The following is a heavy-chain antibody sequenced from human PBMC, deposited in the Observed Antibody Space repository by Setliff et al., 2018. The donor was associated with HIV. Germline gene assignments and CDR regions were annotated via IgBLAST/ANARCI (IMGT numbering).Heavy chain of an antibody. J-gene: IGHJ4*02. D-gene: IGHD3-10*01. CDR3: AKAWFGELFNYFDY. CDR1: GGSISSYY. V-gene: IGHV4-4*07. CDR2: IYISGST. Sequence: PSETLSLTCTVSGGSISSYYWSWIRQPAGKGLEWIGHIYISGSTNYNPSFNSRVTISVDTSKNQFSLKLSSVTAADTAVYYCAKAWFGELFNYFDYWGQGTLVT.